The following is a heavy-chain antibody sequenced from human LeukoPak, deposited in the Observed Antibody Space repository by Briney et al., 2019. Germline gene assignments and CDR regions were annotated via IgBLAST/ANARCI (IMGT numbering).Heavy chain of an antibody. V-gene: IGHV3-21*01. J-gene: IGHJ4*02. CDR1: GFTFSSYS. CDR3: AREGHQLWSTGNKYYFYY. CDR2: ISSSSSYI. Sequence: GGSLTLSCAASGFTFSSYSMNWVRKAPGKGLESISSISSSSSYIYYADSVKGRFTISRDNAKNSLYLQMNSLRAEDTAVYYCAREGHQLWSTGNKYYFYYWGKGTLVTVSS. D-gene: IGHD5-18*01.